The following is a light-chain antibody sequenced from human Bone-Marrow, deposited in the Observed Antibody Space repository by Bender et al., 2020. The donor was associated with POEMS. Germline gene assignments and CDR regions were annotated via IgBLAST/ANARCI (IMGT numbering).Light chain of an antibody. J-gene: IGLJ1*01. V-gene: IGLV1-44*01. CDR3: VTWDDSLNGYV. CDR2: SDN. Sequence: QSVLTQPPSASGTPGQRVTISCSGSNSNIGTNAVNWYQQFPGTAPKLLIYSDNQRPLGVPDRFYAFKSGTSASLAISGLQSEDEADYYCVTWDDSLNGYVIATGTKVTVL. CDR1: NSNIGTNA.